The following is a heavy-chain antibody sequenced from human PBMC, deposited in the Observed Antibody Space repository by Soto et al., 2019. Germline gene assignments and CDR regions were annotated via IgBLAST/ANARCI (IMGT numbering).Heavy chain of an antibody. CDR2: ISSNGGST. J-gene: IGHJ3*02. V-gene: IGHV3-64*01. CDR3: AIGGDVDTAMVWVYGAFDI. D-gene: IGHD5-18*01. CDR1: GFTFSSYA. Sequence: EVQLVESGGGLVQPGGSLRLSCAASGFTFSSYAMHWVRQAPGKGLEYVSAISSNGGSTYYANSVKGRFTISRDNSKNTLYLQMGSLRAEDMAVYYCAIGGDVDTAMVWVYGAFDIWGQGTMVTLSS.